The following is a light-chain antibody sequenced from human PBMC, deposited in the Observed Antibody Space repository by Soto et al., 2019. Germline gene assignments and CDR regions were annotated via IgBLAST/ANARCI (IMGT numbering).Light chain of an antibody. CDR2: FNSDSSH. Sequence: QSVLTQSPSASASLGASVKLTCTLSSGHSSYAIAWHQQQPEKGPRYLMKFNSDSSHSKGDGIPDRFSGSSSGAERYLTISSLQSEDEADYYCQTWGTGMVFGGGTQLTVL. CDR1: SGHSSYA. CDR3: QTWGTGMV. V-gene: IGLV4-69*01. J-gene: IGLJ2*01.